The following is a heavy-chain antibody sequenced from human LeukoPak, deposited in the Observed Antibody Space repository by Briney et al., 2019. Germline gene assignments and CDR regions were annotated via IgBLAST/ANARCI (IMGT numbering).Heavy chain of an antibody. CDR2: IYHSGST. D-gene: IGHD5-18*01. CDR1: GFTFSSYAM. V-gene: IGHV4-4*02. Sequence: GSLRLSCAASGFTFSSYAMSWVRQPPGKGLEWIGEIYHSGSTNYNPSLKSRVTISVDKSKNQFSLKLSSVTAADTAVYYCARVDTAMVNPTFDYWGQGTLVTVSS. CDR3: ARVDTAMVNPTFDY. J-gene: IGHJ4*02.